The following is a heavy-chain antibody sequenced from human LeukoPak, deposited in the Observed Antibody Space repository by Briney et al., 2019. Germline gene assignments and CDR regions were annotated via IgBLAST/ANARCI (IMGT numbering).Heavy chain of an antibody. Sequence: GSLRLSCAASGFTFSSYAMSWVRQAPGKGLEWVSAISGSGGSTYYADSVKGRFTISRDNSKNTLYLQMNSPRAEDTAVYYCAKIGYYYDSSGYYYFDYWGQGTLVTVSS. J-gene: IGHJ4*02. D-gene: IGHD3-22*01. CDR1: GFTFSSYA. CDR3: AKIGYYYDSSGYYYFDY. V-gene: IGHV3-23*01. CDR2: ISGSGGST.